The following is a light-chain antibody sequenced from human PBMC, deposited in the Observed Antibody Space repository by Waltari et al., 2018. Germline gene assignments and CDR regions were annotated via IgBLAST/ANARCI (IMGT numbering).Light chain of an antibody. CDR3: MQSIHWPWT. CDR2: KVS. Sequence: DVVMTQSPPSLPVTLGQPASISCKVSHSLVHSDGNTDLQWFHQRPGQSPRRLSYKVSNRDSGVPDRFSGSGSGTDFTLKISRVEAGDVGVYYCMQSIHWPWTFGQGTKVEIK. V-gene: IGKV2-30*02. CDR1: HSLVHSDGNTD. J-gene: IGKJ1*01.